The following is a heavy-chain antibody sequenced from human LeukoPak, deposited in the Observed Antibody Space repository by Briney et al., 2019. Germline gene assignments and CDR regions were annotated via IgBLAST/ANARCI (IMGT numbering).Heavy chain of an antibody. CDR1: GVSISSYY. D-gene: IGHD3-3*01. J-gene: IGHJ4*02. CDR3: ARVWSGYSVFDY. Sequence: SETLCLTCTVSGVSISSYYWSWVRQPPGKGLEWVGYIYYSGSTNYNPSLKSRVTISVDTSKNKFSLKLSSVTAADTAVYYCARVWSGYSVFDYWGQGTLVTVSS. V-gene: IGHV4-59*01. CDR2: IYYSGST.